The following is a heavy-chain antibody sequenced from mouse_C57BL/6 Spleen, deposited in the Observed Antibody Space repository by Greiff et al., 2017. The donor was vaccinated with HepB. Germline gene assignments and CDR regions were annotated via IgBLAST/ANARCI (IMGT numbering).Heavy chain of an antibody. CDR2: IHPNSGST. V-gene: IGHV1-64*01. CDR1: GYTFTSYW. Sequence: VQLQQSGAELVKPGASVKLSCKASGYTFTSYWMHWVKQRPGQGLEWIGMIHPNSGSTNYNEKFKSKATLTVDKSSSTAYMQLSSLTSEDSAVYYCARPSPTGWFAYWGQGTLVTVSA. D-gene: IGHD5-1*01. J-gene: IGHJ3*01. CDR3: ARPSPTGWFAY.